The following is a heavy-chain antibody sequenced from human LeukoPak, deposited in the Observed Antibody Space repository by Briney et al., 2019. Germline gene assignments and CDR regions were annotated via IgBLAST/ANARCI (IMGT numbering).Heavy chain of an antibody. CDR3: ARDWDGYNWFDY. V-gene: IGHV1-18*01. D-gene: IGHD5-24*01. J-gene: IGHJ4*02. CDR2: ISDYNGNT. Sequence: ASLKLSCKASGYTFTSYGISWVRQAPGKGLEWMGWISDYNGNTNYAQNLQGRVTMTTDTSTSTAYMELRSLRSDDTAVYYCARDWDGYNWFDYWGQGTLVTVSS. CDR1: GYTFTSYG.